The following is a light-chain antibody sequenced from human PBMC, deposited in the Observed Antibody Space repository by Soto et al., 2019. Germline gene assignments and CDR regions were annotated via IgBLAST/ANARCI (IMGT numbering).Light chain of an antibody. CDR2: EVI. J-gene: IGLJ1*01. CDR1: SSDVGGYNY. V-gene: IGLV2-14*01. CDR3: SSYTSSNTRKV. Sequence: QSALTQPASVSGSPGQSITISCTGASSDVGGYNYVSWYQQHPGKAPQLMIYEVINRPSGVSNRFSGSKSGNTASLTISGLQAEAEADYYCSSYTSSNTRKVFGTGTKLTVL.